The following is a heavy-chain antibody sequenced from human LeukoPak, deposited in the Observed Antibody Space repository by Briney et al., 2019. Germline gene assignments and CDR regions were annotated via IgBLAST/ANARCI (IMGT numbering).Heavy chain of an antibody. Sequence: GGSLRLSCAASGFTFSSYGMHWVRQAPGKGLEWVAVISYDGSNRYYAASVKGRFTISRDNSKNTLYLQMNSLRAEDTAVYYCAKDYAEDTMVRGVMGGYWGQGTLATVSS. V-gene: IGHV3-30*18. CDR3: AKDYAEDTMVRGVMGGY. J-gene: IGHJ4*02. D-gene: IGHD3-10*01. CDR1: GFTFSSYG. CDR2: ISYDGSNR.